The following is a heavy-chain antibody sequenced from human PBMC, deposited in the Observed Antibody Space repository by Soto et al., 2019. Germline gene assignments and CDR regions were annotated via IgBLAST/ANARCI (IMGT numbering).Heavy chain of an antibody. V-gene: IGHV1-46*01. CDR2: INPSGATT. J-gene: IGHJ4*02. CDR1: GYTFTSYY. CDR3: AKRGCFCSRCYFKY. Sequence: QVSLVQSGAEVKKPGASVKVSCKASGYTFTSYYVHWVRQAPGQGLEWMGIINPSGATTTYAQNFQGRGGKNRETATEQIYMELRSLKSEETGGYLCAKRGCFCSRCYFKYWGQGTLGTVSS. D-gene: IGHD2-2*01.